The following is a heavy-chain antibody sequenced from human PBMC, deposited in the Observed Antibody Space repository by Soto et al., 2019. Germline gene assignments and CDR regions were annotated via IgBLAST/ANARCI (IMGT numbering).Heavy chain of an antibody. J-gene: IGHJ5*02. CDR2: ISRSGGST. Sequence: QPGGSLRLSCAASGFTFSSYGMHWVRQAPGKGLEWVSSISRSGGSTYYADSMKGRFTISRDNSKSTLYLQMNSLRAEDTAMYYCAKAPEYSSVAGTAWFDPWGQGTLVTVSS. CDR1: GFTFSSYG. D-gene: IGHD1-1*01. CDR3: AKAPEYSSVAGTAWFDP. V-gene: IGHV3-23*01.